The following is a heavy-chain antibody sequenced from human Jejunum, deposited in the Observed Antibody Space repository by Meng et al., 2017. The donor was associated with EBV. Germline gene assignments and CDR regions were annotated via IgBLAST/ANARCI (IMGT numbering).Heavy chain of an antibody. D-gene: IGHD6-13*01. J-gene: IGHJ4*02. CDR3: ARGSSWNRGDY. Sequence: HVTLVQTGAEVKKPGASVKVSCKASGYTLTNYALHWVRQAPGQGLEWMGYISAGSGDTKNSQKFQGRVTFTRDTSASTVYMELSSLRSEDTAMYYCARGSSWNRGDYWGQGTLVTVSS. CDR2: ISAGSGDT. CDR1: GYTLTNYA. V-gene: IGHV1-3*01.